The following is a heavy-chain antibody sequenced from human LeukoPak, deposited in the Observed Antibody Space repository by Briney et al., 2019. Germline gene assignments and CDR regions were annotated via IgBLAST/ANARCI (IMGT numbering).Heavy chain of an antibody. J-gene: IGHJ3*02. CDR2: IIPIFGTA. V-gene: IGHV1-69*05. CDR1: GGTFSSYA. CDR3: AREQRWYQRHGAFDI. Sequence: SVKVSCKASGGTFSSYAISWVRQAPGQGLEWMGRIIPIFGTATYAQKFQGRVTITTDESTSTAYMELSSLRSEDTAVYYCAREQRWYQRHGAFDIWGQGTMVTVSS. D-gene: IGHD2-15*01.